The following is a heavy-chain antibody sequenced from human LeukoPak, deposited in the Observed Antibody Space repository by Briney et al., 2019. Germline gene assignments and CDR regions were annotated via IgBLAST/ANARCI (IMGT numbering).Heavy chain of an antibody. CDR3: ARGGLRLGYCSGGSCYGDY. Sequence: ASVKVSCKASGYTFTSYGISWVRQAPGQGLEWMGWISAYNGNTNYAQKLQGRVTMTTDTSTSTAYMELRSLRSDDTAAYYCARGGLRLGYCSGGSCYGDYWGQGTLVTVSS. V-gene: IGHV1-18*01. D-gene: IGHD2-15*01. CDR1: GYTFTSYG. CDR2: ISAYNGNT. J-gene: IGHJ4*02.